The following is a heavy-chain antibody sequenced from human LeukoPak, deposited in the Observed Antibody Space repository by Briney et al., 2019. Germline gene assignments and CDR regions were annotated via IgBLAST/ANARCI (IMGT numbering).Heavy chain of an antibody. Sequence: GGSLRLSCAASGFTFSSYAMHWVRQAPGKGLEWVAVISYDGSNKYYADSVKGRFTISRDNSKNTLYLQMNSLRAEDTAVYYCARGPKGMIVVAPPNYWGQGTLVTVSS. CDR2: ISYDGSNK. CDR3: ARGPKGMIVVAPPNY. CDR1: GFTFSSYA. V-gene: IGHV3-30-3*01. J-gene: IGHJ4*02. D-gene: IGHD3-22*01.